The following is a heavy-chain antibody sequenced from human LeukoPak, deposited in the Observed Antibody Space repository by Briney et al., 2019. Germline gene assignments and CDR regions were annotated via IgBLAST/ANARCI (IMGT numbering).Heavy chain of an antibody. D-gene: IGHD5-18*01. CDR3: AKGQGYNYGDSIDY. J-gene: IGHJ4*02. CDR2: INGGAGSS. Sequence: RPGGSLRLSCAASGFAMTWVRQAPGKGLEWVSLINGGAGSSYYADSVKGRFTVSRDNSKNTLYLQMNSLGDDDTAVYYCAKGQGYNYGDSIDYWGQGTLVTVSS. V-gene: IGHV3-23*01. CDR1: GFA.